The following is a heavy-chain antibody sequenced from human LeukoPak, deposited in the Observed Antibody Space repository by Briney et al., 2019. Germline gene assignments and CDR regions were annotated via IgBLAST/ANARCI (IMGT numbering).Heavy chain of an antibody. V-gene: IGHV4-39*01. CDR2: MHYRGTT. CDR3: ARHEEEDGYNAKTFDF. D-gene: IGHD5-24*01. J-gene: IGHJ4*02. CDR1: GVSISSSNNF. Sequence: SETLSLTCTVSGVSISSSNNFWGWIRQPPGKGLECIGSMHYRGTTYYIPSLKSRVTISVDTSKNQFSLKLSSVTAADTAVYYCARHEEEDGYNAKTFDFWGQGTLVTVSS.